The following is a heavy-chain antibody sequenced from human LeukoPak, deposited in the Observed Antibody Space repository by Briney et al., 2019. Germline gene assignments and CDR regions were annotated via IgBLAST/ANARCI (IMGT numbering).Heavy chain of an antibody. V-gene: IGHV5-51*01. CDR2: IYPGDSDT. D-gene: IGHD6-13*01. CDR3: ARHIAEDYYFDY. Sequence: GESLKISCKGSGYRFTSYWISWVGQMPGKGLDWMGIIYPGDSDTRYSPSFQGQVTISADKSISTAYLQWSSLKASDTAMYYCARHIAEDYYFDYWGQGTLVTVSS. CDR1: GYRFTSYW. J-gene: IGHJ4*02.